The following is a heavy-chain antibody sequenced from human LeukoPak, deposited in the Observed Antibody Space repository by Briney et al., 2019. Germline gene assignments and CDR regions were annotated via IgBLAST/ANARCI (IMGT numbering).Heavy chain of an antibody. D-gene: IGHD6-13*01. CDR1: GYSISSGYY. V-gene: IGHV4-38-2*02. CDR3: ARVIAAAGNRFDG. J-gene: IGHJ5*02. CDR2: IYHSGST. Sequence: SETLSLTCTVSGYSISSGYYWGWIRPPPGKGLEWIGSIYHSGSTYYNPSLKSRVTIPIDTSNSKFSLKLSSVTAADTAVYYCARVIAAAGNRFDGWGQGTLVTVSS.